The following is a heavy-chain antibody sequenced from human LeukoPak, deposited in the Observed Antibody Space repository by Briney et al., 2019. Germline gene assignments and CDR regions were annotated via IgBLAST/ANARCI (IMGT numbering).Heavy chain of an antibody. CDR3: ARDYCSSTSCYGWFDP. D-gene: IGHD2-2*01. CDR1: GGSISSGGYY. J-gene: IGHJ5*02. Sequence: PSQTLSLTCTVSGGSISSGGYYWSWIRQHPGKGLEWIGYIYYSGSTYYNPSLKSRVTISVDTSKNQFSLKLSSVTAADTAVYYCARDYCSSTSCYGWFDPWGQGTLVTVSS. V-gene: IGHV4-31*03. CDR2: IYYSGST.